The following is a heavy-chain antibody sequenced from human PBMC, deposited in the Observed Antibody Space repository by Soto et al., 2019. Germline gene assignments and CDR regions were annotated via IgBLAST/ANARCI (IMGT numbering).Heavy chain of an antibody. Sequence: SETLSLTCTVSGGSISSYYWSWIRQPPGKGLEWIGYIYYSGSTNYNPSLKSRVTISVDTSKNQFSLKLSSVTAADTAVYYCARTPTPYIVATRASDYWGQGTLVTVSS. CDR3: ARTPTPYIVATRASDY. V-gene: IGHV4-59*01. D-gene: IGHD5-12*01. CDR1: GGSISSYY. CDR2: IYYSGST. J-gene: IGHJ4*02.